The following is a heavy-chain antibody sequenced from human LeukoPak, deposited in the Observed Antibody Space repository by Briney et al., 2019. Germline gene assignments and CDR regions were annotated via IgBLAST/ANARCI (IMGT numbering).Heavy chain of an antibody. CDR1: GGSISSGDYY. D-gene: IGHD3-22*01. V-gene: IGHV4-30-4*08. CDR2: IYYSGST. CDR3: ARSVGRGVYYDSSGYLDY. Sequence: KPSETLSLTCTVSGGSISSGDYYWSWIRQPPGKGLEWIGYIYYSGSTYYNPSLKSRVTISVDTSKNQFSLKLSSVTAADTAVYYCARSVGRGVYYDSSGYLDYWGQGTLVTVSS. J-gene: IGHJ4*02.